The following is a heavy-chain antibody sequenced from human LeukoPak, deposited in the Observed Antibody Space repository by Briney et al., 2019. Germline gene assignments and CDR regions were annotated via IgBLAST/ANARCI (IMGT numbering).Heavy chain of an antibody. CDR1: GLSFRNYG. CDR2: IYYDGSNQ. V-gene: IGHV3-33*01. D-gene: IGHD3-10*01. J-gene: IGHJ4*02. Sequence: GRSLRLPCVVSGLSFRNYGMHWVRQAPGKGLEWVAVIYYDGSNQYYADSVKGRFTVSRDNAKNTLYLQMDSLRAEDTAVYYCAIGGRWFGELPFDYWGQGTLVTVSS. CDR3: AIGGRWFGELPFDY.